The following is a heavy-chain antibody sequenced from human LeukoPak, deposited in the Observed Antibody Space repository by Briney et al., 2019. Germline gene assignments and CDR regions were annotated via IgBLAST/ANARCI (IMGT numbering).Heavy chain of an antibody. CDR3: AKDRGAGTGIDY. Sequence: GGSLRLSCAASGFTFSSYAMSWVRQAPGKGLEWVSAISGSGGSTYYADSVKGRFTISRDNSENTLYLQMNSLRAEDTAVYYCAKDRGAGTGIDYWGQGTLVTVSS. D-gene: IGHD1-1*01. V-gene: IGHV3-23*01. CDR2: ISGSGGST. CDR1: GFTFSSYA. J-gene: IGHJ4*02.